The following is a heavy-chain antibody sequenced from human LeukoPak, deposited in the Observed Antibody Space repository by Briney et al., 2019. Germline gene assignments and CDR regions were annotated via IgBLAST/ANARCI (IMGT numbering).Heavy chain of an antibody. V-gene: IGHV3-66*02. CDR3: AREDDWGNDY. Sequence: PGGSLRLSCAASGFTFSTYWMSWVRQAPGKGLEWVSVLYSGGSTYYADSVKGRFTISRDSSKNTLYLQVNSLRAEDTAVYYCAREDDWGNDYWGQGTLVTVSS. J-gene: IGHJ4*02. CDR2: LYSGGST. CDR1: GFTFSTYW. D-gene: IGHD7-27*01.